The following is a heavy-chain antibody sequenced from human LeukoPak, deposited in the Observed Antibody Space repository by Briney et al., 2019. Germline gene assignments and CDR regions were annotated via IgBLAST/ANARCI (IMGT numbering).Heavy chain of an antibody. CDR2: ISAYNGNT. V-gene: IGHV1-18*01. J-gene: IGHJ3*02. D-gene: IGHD6-25*01. Sequence: ASVKVSCKASGYTFTSYGFSWVRQAPGQGLEWMGWISAYNGNTNYAQKLQGRVTMTTDTSTSTAYMELRSLRSDDTAVYYCARDRRLGPTRPNDAFDIWGQGTMVTVSS. CDR1: GYTFTSYG. CDR3: ARDRRLGPTRPNDAFDI.